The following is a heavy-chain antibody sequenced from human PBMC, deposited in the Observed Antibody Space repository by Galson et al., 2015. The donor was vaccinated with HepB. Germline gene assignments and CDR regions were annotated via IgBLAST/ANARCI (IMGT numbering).Heavy chain of an antibody. J-gene: IGHJ4*02. CDR2: INGDNGNT. CDR1: GFTFNRYA. CDR3: ARDRGLGSGSYPY. D-gene: IGHD3-10*01. V-gene: IGHV1-3*01. Sequence: SVKVSCKASGFTFNRYAMHWVRQAPGQSLEWMGWINGDNGNTKYSQKFQGRVTITSDTSASTAYLALSSLRSEDTAMYYCARDRGLGSGSYPYWGQGTLVTVSS.